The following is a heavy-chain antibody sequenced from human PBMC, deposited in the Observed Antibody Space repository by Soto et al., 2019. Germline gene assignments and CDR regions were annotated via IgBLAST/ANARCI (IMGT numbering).Heavy chain of an antibody. Sequence: PGGSLRLSCAASGFTFSSYAMSWVRQAPGKGLEWVSAISGSGGSTYYADSVKGRFTISRDNSKNTLYLQMNSLRAEDTAVYYCAKDYYDSSGYYFDTYAFDIWGQGTMVTVS. V-gene: IGHV3-23*01. J-gene: IGHJ3*02. CDR2: ISGSGGST. CDR3: AKDYYDSSGYYFDTYAFDI. D-gene: IGHD3-22*01. CDR1: GFTFSSYA.